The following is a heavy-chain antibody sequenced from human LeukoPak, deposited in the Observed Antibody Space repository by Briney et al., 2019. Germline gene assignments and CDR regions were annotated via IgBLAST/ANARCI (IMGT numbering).Heavy chain of an antibody. CDR3: ARELVYRITIFGVVIIHDAFDI. D-gene: IGHD3-3*01. Sequence: SVKVSCKASGGTFSSYAISWVRQAPGQGLERMGGIIPIFGTANYAQRFQGRVTITADESTSTAYMELSSLRSEDTAVYYCARELVYRITIFGVVIIHDAFDIWGQGTMVTVSS. J-gene: IGHJ3*02. CDR1: GGTFSSYA. V-gene: IGHV1-69*13. CDR2: IIPIFGTA.